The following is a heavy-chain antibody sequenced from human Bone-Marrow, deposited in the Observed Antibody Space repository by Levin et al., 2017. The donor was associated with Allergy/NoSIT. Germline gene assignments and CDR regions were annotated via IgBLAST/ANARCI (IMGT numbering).Heavy chain of an antibody. CDR1: DVSIRSTSAY. V-gene: IGHV4-39*07. Sequence: SETLSLTCTVSDVSIRSTSAYWGWVRQPPGKGLEWIGTITYSGTTYYNPSLKSRLTISADTSKNQFSLMLSSVTAADTAIYYCARLRVGATRYYYHGMDVWGQGTTVSVSS. D-gene: IGHD1-26*01. CDR3: ARLRVGATRYYYHGMDV. CDR2: ITYSGTT. J-gene: IGHJ6*02.